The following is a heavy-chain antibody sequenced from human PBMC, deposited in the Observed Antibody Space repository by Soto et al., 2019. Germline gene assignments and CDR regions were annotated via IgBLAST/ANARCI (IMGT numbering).Heavy chain of an antibody. D-gene: IGHD2-21*01. CDR1: GLTFNTYW. CDR3: ASARDYFFDY. CDR2: INPDGSVK. Sequence: EVQLVESGGGLVQPGESLRLSCAASGLTFNTYWMTWVRQPPGKGLEWVANINPDGSVKYSVDSLKGRFTISRDNAKNSLYLPMNSLRAEDTAVYYCASARDYFFDYGGHGNLVTVSS. V-gene: IGHV3-7*01. J-gene: IGHJ4*01.